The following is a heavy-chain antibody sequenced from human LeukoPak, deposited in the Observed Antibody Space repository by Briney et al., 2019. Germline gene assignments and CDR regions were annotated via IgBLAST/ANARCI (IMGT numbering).Heavy chain of an antibody. J-gene: IGHJ4*02. Sequence: PGGSLRLSCAASGFTFSSYSMNWVRQAPGKGLEWVSSISSRSSYIYYADSVKGRFTISRDHAKNSLYLQMHSLRAEDTAVYYCARAGGYSYGFFDYWGQGTLVTVSS. D-gene: IGHD5-18*01. CDR3: ARAGGYSYGFFDY. CDR2: ISSRSSYI. V-gene: IGHV3-21*01. CDR1: GFTFSSYS.